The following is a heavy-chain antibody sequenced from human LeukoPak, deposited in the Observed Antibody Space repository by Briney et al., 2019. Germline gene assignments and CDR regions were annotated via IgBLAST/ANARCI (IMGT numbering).Heavy chain of an antibody. CDR3: ARDRHSGYDSSLDY. D-gene: IGHD5-12*01. CDR1: GGSISSGYY. V-gene: IGHV4-38-2*02. CDR2: IYHSGNT. Sequence: PSETLSLTCTVSGGSISSGYYWGWIRQPPGKGLEWIANIYHSGNTYYNPSLKSRVTISVDTSRNQFSLKLSSVTAADTAVYYCARDRHSGYDSSLDYWGQGTLVTVSS. J-gene: IGHJ4*02.